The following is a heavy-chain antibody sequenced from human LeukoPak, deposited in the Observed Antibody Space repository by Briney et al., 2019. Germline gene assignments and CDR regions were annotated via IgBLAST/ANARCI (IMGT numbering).Heavy chain of an antibody. CDR2: INTGSGNT. CDR1: GYTFTGYA. Sequence: ASVKVSCKASGYTFTGYALHWVRQAPGQGLEWMGWINTGSGNTKYSQRFQDRVTITMDTSASTAYMELSSLRSEDTAVYYCARDPSKRWFGELFVSYGMDVWGQGTTVTVSS. D-gene: IGHD3-10*01. CDR3: ARDPSKRWFGELFVSYGMDV. V-gene: IGHV1-3*04. J-gene: IGHJ6*02.